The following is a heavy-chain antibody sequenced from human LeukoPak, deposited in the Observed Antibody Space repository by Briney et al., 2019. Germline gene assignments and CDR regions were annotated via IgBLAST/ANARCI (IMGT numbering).Heavy chain of an antibody. J-gene: IGHJ4*02. CDR2: INPYTGGT. Sequence: ASVNASCKASGYTFTDYYMHWVRQAPGHGLEWMAWINPYTGGTNYAQRFQGRVTITRDTSISTAYMELNSLRSDDTAVYYCASEWSGPYYFDYWGQGTLVTVSS. CDR1: GYTFTDYY. CDR3: ASEWSGPYYFDY. V-gene: IGHV1-2*02. D-gene: IGHD3-3*01.